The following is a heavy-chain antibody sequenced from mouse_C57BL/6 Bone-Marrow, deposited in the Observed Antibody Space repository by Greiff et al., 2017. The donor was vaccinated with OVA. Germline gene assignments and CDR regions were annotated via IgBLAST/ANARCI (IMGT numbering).Heavy chain of an antibody. J-gene: IGHJ1*03. CDR1: GYTFTEYT. Sequence: VQLQESGAELVKPGASVKLSCKASGYTFTEYTIHWVKQRSGQGLEWIGWFYPGSGSIKYNEKFKDKATLTADKSSSTVYMELSRLTSEDSAVYFCARHEEYYYGSSYWYFDVWGTGTTVTVSS. CDR3: ARHEEYYYGSSYWYFDV. CDR2: FYPGSGSI. V-gene: IGHV1-62-2*01. D-gene: IGHD1-1*01.